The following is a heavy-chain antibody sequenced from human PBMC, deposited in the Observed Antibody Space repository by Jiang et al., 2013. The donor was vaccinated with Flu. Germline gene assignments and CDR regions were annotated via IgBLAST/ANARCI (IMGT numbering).Heavy chain of an antibody. CDR3: ARGYYGSGSSHYYYGMDV. V-gene: IGHV3-13*01. D-gene: IGHD3-10*01. J-gene: IGHJ6*04. Sequence: KGRFTISRENAKNSLYLQMNSLRAGDTAVYYCARGYYGSGSSHYYYGMDVWGKGTTVTVSS.